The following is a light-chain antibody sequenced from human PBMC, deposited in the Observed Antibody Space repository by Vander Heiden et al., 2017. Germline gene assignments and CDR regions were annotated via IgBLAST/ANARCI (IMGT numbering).Light chain of an antibody. J-gene: IGKJ5*01. CDR2: AAS. V-gene: IGKV1-39*01. CDR3: QQSFSTPIT. CDR1: QSITTY. Sequence: ILLTQSPSSLSASVGDRVTITCRASQSITTYLNWYQQKPGKAPKVLIYAASNLQSGVPLRFSGSGSGTDFTLSISSLQPEDFATYFCQQSFSTPITFGQGTRLEIK.